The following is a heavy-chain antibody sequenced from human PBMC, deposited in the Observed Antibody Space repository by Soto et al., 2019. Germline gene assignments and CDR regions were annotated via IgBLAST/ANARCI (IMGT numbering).Heavy chain of an antibody. CDR1: GFTFSSYW. V-gene: IGHV3-7*01. CDR2: IKQDGSEK. CDR3: AREEYRDYSHYYYGIDV. Sequence: PGGSLRLSCAASGFTFSSYWMSWVRQAPGKGLEWVANIKQDGSEKYYVDSVKGRFTISRDNAKNSLYLQMNSLRAEDTAVYYCAREEYRDYSHYYYGIDVWGQGTPVTVSS. J-gene: IGHJ6*02. D-gene: IGHD4-17*01.